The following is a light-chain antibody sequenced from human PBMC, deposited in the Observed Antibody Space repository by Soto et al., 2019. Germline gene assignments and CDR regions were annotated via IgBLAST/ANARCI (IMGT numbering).Light chain of an antibody. CDR3: QQANSFTYT. V-gene: IGKV1-12*01. CDR2: DST. CDR1: QDIRSW. Sequence: DIQMTQSPSSLSASVGDRVTITCRASQDIRSWLVWYQHKPGKAPNLLMFDSTTLQSGVPSRFSGSGSGTDFSLTISSLQPEDFATYYCQQANSFTYTFGQGTKLDIK. J-gene: IGKJ2*01.